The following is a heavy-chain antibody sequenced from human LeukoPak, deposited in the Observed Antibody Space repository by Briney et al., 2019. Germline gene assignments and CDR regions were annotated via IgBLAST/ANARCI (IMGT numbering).Heavy chain of an antibody. D-gene: IGHD4-17*01. Sequence: PGGSLRLSCAASGFTFSSYEMNWVRQAPGKGLEWGSYISSSGSTIYYADSVKGRFTISRDNAKNSLYLQMNSLRAEDTAVYYCARPGDYVGYYFDYWGQGTLVTVSS. J-gene: IGHJ4*02. CDR2: ISSSGSTI. CDR1: GFTFSSYE. CDR3: ARPGDYVGYYFDY. V-gene: IGHV3-48*03.